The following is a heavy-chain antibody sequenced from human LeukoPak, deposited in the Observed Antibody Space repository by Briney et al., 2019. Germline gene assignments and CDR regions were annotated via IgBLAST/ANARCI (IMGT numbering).Heavy chain of an antibody. D-gene: IGHD5-12*01. Sequence: TETLSLTCTVSGDSISSSSYCWDWIRQPPGKGLEWIGNIYNSANTHYNPSLKTRITMSVDTSKNQFSLKLNSVTAADTGIYYCARHSRSAYTGYENAFDIWGQGTMVTVSS. J-gene: IGHJ3*02. V-gene: IGHV4-39*01. CDR1: GDSISSSSYC. CDR3: ARHSRSAYTGYENAFDI. CDR2: IYNSANT.